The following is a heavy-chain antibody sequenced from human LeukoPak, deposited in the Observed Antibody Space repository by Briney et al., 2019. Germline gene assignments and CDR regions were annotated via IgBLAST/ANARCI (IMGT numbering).Heavy chain of an antibody. CDR1: GFTFSSHT. J-gene: IGHJ4*02. V-gene: IGHV3-23*01. Sequence: GGSLRLSCAASGFTFSSHTMNWVRQAPGKGLQWVSSIRGGGAPVYADSVKGRFTISRDDFKSTVFLQMDSLRPEDTAVYYCAKVPLYYYDSSGYYYFDYWGQGTLVTVSS. CDR3: AKVPLYYYDSSGYYYFDY. CDR2: IRGGGAP. D-gene: IGHD3-22*01.